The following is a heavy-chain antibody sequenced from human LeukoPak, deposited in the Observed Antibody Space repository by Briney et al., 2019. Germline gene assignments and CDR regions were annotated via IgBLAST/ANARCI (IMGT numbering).Heavy chain of an antibody. D-gene: IGHD3-10*01. CDR3: AKSKVRGVITYYFDY. V-gene: IGHV4-61*02. J-gene: IGHJ4*02. CDR1: GGSISSGSYY. Sequence: SQTLSLTCTVSGGSISSGSYYWSWIRQPAGKGLEWIGRIYTSGSTNYNPSLKSRATISVDTSKNQFSLKLSSVTAADTAVYYCAKSKVRGVITYYFDYWGQGTLVTVSS. CDR2: IYTSGST.